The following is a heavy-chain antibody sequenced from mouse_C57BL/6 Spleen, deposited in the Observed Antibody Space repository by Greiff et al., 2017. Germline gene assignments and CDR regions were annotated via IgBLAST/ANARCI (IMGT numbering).Heavy chain of an antibody. D-gene: IGHD1-1*01. V-gene: IGHV14-2*01. CDR1: GFNIKDYY. Sequence: VQLQQSGADLVKPGASVKLSCTASGFNIKDYYMHWVKQRTEQGLEWIGRIDPEDGETKYASKFQGKATITADTASNAAYLQSSSLTSEETAVYYCAFRVVADYYDMDYWGKGTSVTVSS. CDR2: IDPEDGET. J-gene: IGHJ4*01. CDR3: AFRVVADYYDMDY.